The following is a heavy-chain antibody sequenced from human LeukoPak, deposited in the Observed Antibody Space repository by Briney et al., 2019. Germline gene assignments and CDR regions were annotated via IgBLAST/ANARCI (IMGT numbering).Heavy chain of an antibody. CDR1: LDSTTSNF. Sequence: SETLSLTWTVSLDSTTSNFWSWVRQPPGKGLEWIGEIHRSGSPNYNPSLQSRVTISIDRSRNQIALELSSVTAADTAVYYCAREILGGFNPGAYWGQGTLVTVSS. V-gene: IGHV4-4*02. CDR3: AREILGGFNPGAY. D-gene: IGHD1-14*01. CDR2: IHRSGSP. J-gene: IGHJ4*02.